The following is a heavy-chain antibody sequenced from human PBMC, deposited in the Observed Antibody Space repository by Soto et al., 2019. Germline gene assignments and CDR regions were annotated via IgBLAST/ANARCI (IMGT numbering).Heavy chain of an antibody. CDR1: GYTFTSYA. V-gene: IGHV1-3*01. D-gene: IGHD3-9*01. CDR2: ITAGNGNT. CDR3: ARNIAVLRYFDWLRGPRGSGMDV. J-gene: IGHJ6*02. Sequence: ASVKVSCKASGYTFTSYAMHWVRQAPGQRLEWMGWITAGNGNTKYSQKFQGRVTITRDTSASTAYMELSSLRSEDTAVYYCARNIAVLRYFDWLRGPRGSGMDVWGQGTTVTVSS.